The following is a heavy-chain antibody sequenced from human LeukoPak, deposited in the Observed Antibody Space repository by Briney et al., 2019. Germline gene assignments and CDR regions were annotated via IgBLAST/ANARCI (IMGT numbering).Heavy chain of an antibody. CDR2: IYYSGST. CDR3: ARQIRITMVRGVTYPFDY. V-gene: IGHV4-39*01. Sequence: SETLSLTCTVSGGSISSSSYYWGWIRQPPGKGLEWIGSIYYSGSTYYSPSLKSRVTISVDTSKNQFSLKLSSVTAADTAVYYCARQIRITMVRGVTYPFDYWGQGTLVTVSS. CDR1: GGSISSSSYY. D-gene: IGHD3-10*01. J-gene: IGHJ4*02.